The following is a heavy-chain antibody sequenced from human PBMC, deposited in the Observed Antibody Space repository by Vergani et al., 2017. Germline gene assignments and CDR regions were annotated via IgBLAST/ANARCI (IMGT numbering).Heavy chain of an antibody. J-gene: IGHJ4*02. CDR2: ISGSGGST. CDR1: GFTFSSYA. D-gene: IGHD3-22*01. V-gene: IGHV3-23*01. Sequence: EVQLLESGGGLVQPGGSLRLSCAASGFTFSSYAMSWVRQAPGKGLEWVSAISGSGGSTYYADSVKGRFTISRDNSKNTLYLQMNSLKAEDTAVYYCATEGNNYYDSSGYPHFDYWGQGTLVTVSS. CDR3: ATEGNNYYDSSGYPHFDY.